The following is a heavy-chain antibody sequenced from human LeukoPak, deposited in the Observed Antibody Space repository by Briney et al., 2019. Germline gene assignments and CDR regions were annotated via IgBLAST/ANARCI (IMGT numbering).Heavy chain of an antibody. J-gene: IGHJ4*02. Sequence: SETLSLTCAVSGVSINSHYWSWIRQSPGRGLEWIGRISDKGTTKYNPSLKSRVIISADTSKNHLSLNLTSVLAADTAIYYCARRDAGWNYCDDWGQGILVTVSP. CDR3: ARRDAGWNYCDD. D-gene: IGHD6-19*01. CDR1: GVSINSHY. CDR2: ISDKGTT. V-gene: IGHV4-59*11.